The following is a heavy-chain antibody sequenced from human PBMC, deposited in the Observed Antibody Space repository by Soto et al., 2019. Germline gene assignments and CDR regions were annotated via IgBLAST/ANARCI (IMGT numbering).Heavy chain of an antibody. CDR3: ARDSYDSSGSSGYSFDY. V-gene: IGHV4-30-4*01. CDR2: IYYSGST. CDR1: GGSISSGDYY. D-gene: IGHD3-22*01. J-gene: IGHJ4*02. Sequence: QVQLQESGPGLVKPSQTLSLTCTVSGGSISSGDYYWNWIRQPPGKGLEWIGYIYYSGSTYYNPSLKSPVTMSVDTSKNQVSLKLSSVTAADTAVYYCARDSYDSSGSSGYSFDYWGQGTLVTVSS.